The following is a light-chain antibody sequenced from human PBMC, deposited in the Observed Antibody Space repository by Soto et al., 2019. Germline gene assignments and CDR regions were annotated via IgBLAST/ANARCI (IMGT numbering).Light chain of an antibody. J-gene: IGKJ1*01. CDR3: QRYSDWPPWT. Sequence: VLTQSPATLSVSPGERATLSCRASESVSSNLAWYQQRPGQAPRLVIYGASNRATGVPDRFIGSGSGTEFTLTITSLQSEDFAVYYCQRYSDWPPWTFGQGTKVDIK. V-gene: IGKV3-15*01. CDR1: ESVSSN. CDR2: GAS.